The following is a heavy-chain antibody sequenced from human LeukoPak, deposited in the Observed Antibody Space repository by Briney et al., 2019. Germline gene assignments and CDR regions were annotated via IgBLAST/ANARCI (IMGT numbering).Heavy chain of an antibody. D-gene: IGHD3-22*01. V-gene: IGHV3-20*04. J-gene: IGHJ2*01. Sequence: GGSLRLSCAASGFSFDDYAMSWVRQAPGKGLEWVSGINWNGGSTGYADSVKGRFTISRDNAKNFLYLQMNSLGAEDTALYYCARDRTPSMIVVVVTTAFDLWGRSTLVTVSS. CDR1: GFSFDDYA. CDR3: ARDRTPSMIVVVVTTAFDL. CDR2: INWNGGST.